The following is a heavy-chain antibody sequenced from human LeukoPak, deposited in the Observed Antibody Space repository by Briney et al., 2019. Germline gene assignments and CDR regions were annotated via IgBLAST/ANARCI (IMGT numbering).Heavy chain of an antibody. D-gene: IGHD3/OR15-3a*01. V-gene: IGHV1-8*02. CDR1: GYTFTGYY. J-gene: IGHJ4*02. CDR3: ARAWTDHGGYYFDY. Sequence: ASVKVSCKASGYTFTGYYMHWVRQAPGQGLEWMGWMNPNSGNTGYAQKFQGRVTMTRNTSISTAYMELSSLRSEDTAVYYCARAWTDHGGYYFDYWGQGTLVTVSS. CDR2: MNPNSGNT.